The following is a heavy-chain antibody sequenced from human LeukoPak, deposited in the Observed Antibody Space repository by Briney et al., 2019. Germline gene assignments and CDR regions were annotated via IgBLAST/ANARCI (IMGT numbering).Heavy chain of an antibody. V-gene: IGHV3-66*04. Sequence: GSLRLSCAASGFTVSSNYMSWVRQAPGKGLEWVSVIYSGGSTYYADSVKGRFTISRDNSKNTLYLQMKSLRAEDTAVYYCARPRRGPNIAAAGIDAFDIWGQGTMVTVSS. CDR3: ARPRRGPNIAAAGIDAFDI. CDR2: IYSGGST. J-gene: IGHJ3*02. D-gene: IGHD6-13*01. CDR1: GFTVSSNY.